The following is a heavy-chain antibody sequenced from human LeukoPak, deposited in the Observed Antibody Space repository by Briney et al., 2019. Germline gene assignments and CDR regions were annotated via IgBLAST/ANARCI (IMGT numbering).Heavy chain of an antibody. V-gene: IGHV1-8*01. D-gene: IGHD2-2*01. Sequence: ASEKVSCKASGYTFTSYDINWVRQATGQGLEWMGWMNPNSGNTGYAQKFQGRVTMTRNTSISTAYMELSSLRSEDTAVYYCARVIVPAAMGYDYWGQGTLVTVSS. CDR2: MNPNSGNT. CDR3: ARVIVPAAMGYDY. CDR1: GYTFTSYD. J-gene: IGHJ4*02.